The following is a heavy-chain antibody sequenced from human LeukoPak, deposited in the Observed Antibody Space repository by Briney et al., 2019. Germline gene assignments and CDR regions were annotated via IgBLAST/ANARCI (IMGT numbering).Heavy chain of an antibody. V-gene: IGHV1-69*13. J-gene: IGHJ4*02. D-gene: IGHD6-19*01. CDR2: IIPIFGTV. CDR1: GGTLTSYP. Sequence: SVKVSCKASGGTLTSYPISGVRPAPGQGLEGMGGIIPIFGTVNYAQKFQGRVTITADEYTNTAYMELSSLRSEDTAVYYCARDHPAVAGTAVDYGGEGTVVTVPT. CDR3: ARDHPAVAGTAVDY.